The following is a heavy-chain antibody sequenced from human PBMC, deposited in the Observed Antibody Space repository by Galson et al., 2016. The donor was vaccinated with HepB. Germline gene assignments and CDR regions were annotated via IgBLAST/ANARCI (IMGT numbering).Heavy chain of an antibody. Sequence: SLRLSCAASGFTFKNFAMSWVRQAPGKGLEWVSAIAGIGGATYFAGSVKGRFIISRDNSKNMLYLQMNSLKAEDTAVYYCAKTPTVVPAATDYIDCWGQGTLVTVSS. V-gene: IGHV3-23*01. CDR1: GFTFKNFA. CDR3: AKTPTVVPAATDYIDC. D-gene: IGHD2-2*01. CDR2: IAGIGGAT. J-gene: IGHJ4*02.